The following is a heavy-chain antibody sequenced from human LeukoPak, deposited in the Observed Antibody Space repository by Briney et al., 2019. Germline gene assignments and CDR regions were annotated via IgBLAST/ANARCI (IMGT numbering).Heavy chain of an antibody. Sequence: SQTLSLTCTVSGGSISSGDYYWTWIRQPPGKGLEWIGYIYYSGSTYYNPSLKSRITISVDTSKNQFPLKLSSVTAADTAVYYCARDTRGDYYFDYWGQGTLVTVSS. D-gene: IGHD4-17*01. V-gene: IGHV4-30-4*01. CDR1: GGSISSGDYY. J-gene: IGHJ4*02. CDR2: IYYSGST. CDR3: ARDTRGDYYFDY.